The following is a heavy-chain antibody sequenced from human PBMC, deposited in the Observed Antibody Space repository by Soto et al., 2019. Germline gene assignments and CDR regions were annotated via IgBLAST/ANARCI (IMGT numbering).Heavy chain of an antibody. V-gene: IGHV3-23*01. J-gene: IGHJ6*02. CDR2: ISGSGGST. D-gene: IGHD2-15*01. CDR1: EFTFRSYV. Sequence: GGSLRLSCAASEFTFRSYVMRWVRQAPGEGLEWVSSISGSGGSTNYADSVKGRFTISRDNSKNTLYLQMNSLRAEDTAVYYCAKEVALRYSYAMDVWGQGTTVTVSS. CDR3: AKEVALRYSYAMDV.